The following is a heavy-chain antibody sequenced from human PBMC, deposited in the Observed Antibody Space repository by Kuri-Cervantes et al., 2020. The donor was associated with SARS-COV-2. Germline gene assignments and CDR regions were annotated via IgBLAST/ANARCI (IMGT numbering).Heavy chain of an antibody. CDR2: IAYDGSNK. D-gene: IGHD3-10*01. Sequence: GASLRLSCAASGFTSSSYGMHWVRQAPGKGLEWVAVIAYDGSNKYYGNSVKGRFTISRDNSKNTLYLQMNSLRAEDTAVYYCATDRVRVVTHNFDYWGQGTLVTVSS. V-gene: IGHV3-30*03. CDR3: ATDRVRVVTHNFDY. J-gene: IGHJ4*02. CDR1: GFTSSSYG.